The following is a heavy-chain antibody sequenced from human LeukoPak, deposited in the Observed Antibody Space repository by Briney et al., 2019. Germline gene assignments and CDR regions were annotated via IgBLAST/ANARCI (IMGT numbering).Heavy chain of an antibody. J-gene: IGHJ1*01. CDR1: GFTFSSYA. V-gene: IGHV3-23*01. CDR3: AKDPAASGTSEYFHH. D-gene: IGHD6-13*01. Sequence: GGSLRLSCTASGFTFSSYAMSWVRQAPGTGLEWVSVISASGGSTYYADSVKGRFTIPRDNSKNTLYLQMNSLRAEDTAVYYCAKDPAASGTSEYFHHWGQGTLVTVSS. CDR2: ISASGGST.